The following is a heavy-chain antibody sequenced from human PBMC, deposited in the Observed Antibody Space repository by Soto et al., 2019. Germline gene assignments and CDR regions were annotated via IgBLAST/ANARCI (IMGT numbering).Heavy chain of an antibody. Sequence: EVQLVESGGGLVQPGGSLRLSCAASGFTFSSYWMSWVRQAPGKGLEWVANIKQDGSEKYYVDSVKGRFTISRDNAKNSLYLQMNRLRAEDTAVYYCAMDQIAVRVYYYYYMDVWGKGTTVTVSS. CDR1: GFTFSSYW. CDR3: AMDQIAVRVYYYYYMDV. J-gene: IGHJ6*03. CDR2: IKQDGSEK. V-gene: IGHV3-7*04. D-gene: IGHD6-19*01.